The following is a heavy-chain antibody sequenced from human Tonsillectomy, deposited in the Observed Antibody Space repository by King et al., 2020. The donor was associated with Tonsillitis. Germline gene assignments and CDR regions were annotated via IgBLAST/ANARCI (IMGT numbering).Heavy chain of an antibody. CDR3: ARGPVESYDFWSGSRDAFDI. V-gene: IGHV3-74*01. D-gene: IGHD3-3*01. J-gene: IGHJ3*02. Sequence: VQLVESGGGLVQPGGSLRLSCAASGFTFSSYWMHWVRQAPGKGLVWVSRINSDGSSTSYADSVKGRFTISRDNAKNTLYLQMNSLRAEDTAVYYCARGPVESYDFWSGSRDAFDIWGKGTMVTVSS. CDR1: GFTFSSYW. CDR2: INSDGSST.